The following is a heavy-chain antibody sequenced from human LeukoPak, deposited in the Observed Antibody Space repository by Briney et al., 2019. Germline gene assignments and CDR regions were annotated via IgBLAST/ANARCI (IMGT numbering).Heavy chain of an antibody. CDR1: GGSISTYY. Sequence: PSETLSLTCTVSGGSISTYYWSWVRQPPGKGLEWIGYIYYRGGTNYNPSLKSRVTISVDTSKNQFSLKLSSVTAADTAVYYCARGGWYSSSWSFDYWGQGTLVTVSS. CDR2: IYYRGGT. J-gene: IGHJ4*02. CDR3: ARGGWYSSSWSFDY. V-gene: IGHV4-59*01. D-gene: IGHD6-13*01.